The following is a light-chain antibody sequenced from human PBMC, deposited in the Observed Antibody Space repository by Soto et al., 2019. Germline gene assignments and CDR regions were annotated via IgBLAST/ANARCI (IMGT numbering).Light chain of an antibody. V-gene: IGKV3-20*01. CDR1: QSVTSSY. CDR3: QQYGSSPPLT. CDR2: GAS. Sequence: MLSQSPCTLSLSTGERAPLSCSASQSVTSSYLSWYQQKPGQAPRLLIYGASNRATGIPDRFSGSGSGTDFTLTISRLEPEDFAVYYCQQYGSSPPLTFGGGTKVAIK. J-gene: IGKJ4*01.